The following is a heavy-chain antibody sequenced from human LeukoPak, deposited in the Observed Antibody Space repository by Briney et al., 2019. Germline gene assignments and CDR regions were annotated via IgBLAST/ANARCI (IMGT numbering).Heavy chain of an antibody. CDR2: IYYSGST. V-gene: IGHV4-59*01. J-gene: IGHJ3*01. D-gene: IGHD3-16*01. CDR3: ARGLFGIFVF. Sequence: SETLSLTCTVSGGSISNYYWSWIRQPPGKGLEWIGYIYYSGSTNYNPSLKSRVTISVDTSKNQFSLKLSSVTAADTAVYYCARGLFGIFVFWGQGTMVTVSS. CDR1: GGSISNYY.